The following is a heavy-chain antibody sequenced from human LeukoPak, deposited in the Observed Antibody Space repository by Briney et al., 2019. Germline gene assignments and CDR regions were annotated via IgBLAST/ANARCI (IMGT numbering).Heavy chain of an antibody. CDR3: ARRGGSSGYGPFDY. V-gene: IGHV4-39*01. CDR2: IYYSGST. Sequence: SETLSLTCTVSGGSISSSSYYGGWIRQPPGKGLEWIGSIYYSGSTYYNPSLKSRVTMSVDTSKNQFSLKLSSLTAADTAVYYCARRGGSSGYGPFDYWRQGTLVTVSS. CDR1: GGSISSSSYY. J-gene: IGHJ4*02. D-gene: IGHD5-12*01.